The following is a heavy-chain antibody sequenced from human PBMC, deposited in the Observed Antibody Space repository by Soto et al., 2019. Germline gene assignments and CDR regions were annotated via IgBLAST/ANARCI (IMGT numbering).Heavy chain of an antibody. CDR2: IYWDDDK. D-gene: IGHD6-25*01. V-gene: IGHV2-5*02. Sequence: QITLKESGPTLVKPTQTLTLTCTFSGFSLSTSGVAVGWIRQPPGKALEWLALIYWDDDKHYSPSLKSRLTIPKDTSKNQVVLRKTNKDPVDTATYYCAYGGSSGHLRYWGQGTLVTVSS. CDR1: GFSLSTSGVA. CDR3: AYGGSSGHLRY. J-gene: IGHJ4*02.